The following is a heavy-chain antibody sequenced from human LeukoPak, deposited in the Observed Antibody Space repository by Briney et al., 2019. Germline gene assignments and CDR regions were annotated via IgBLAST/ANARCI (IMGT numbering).Heavy chain of an antibody. Sequence: GGSLRLSCAASGLTFSSYAMSWVRQAPGKGLEWVSAISGSGGSTYYADSVKGRFTISRDNSKNTLYLQTNSLRAEDTAVYYCAKDGERYFDWFSGHNWGQGTLVTVSS. V-gene: IGHV3-23*01. J-gene: IGHJ4*02. CDR3: AKDGERYFDWFSGHN. CDR1: GLTFSSYA. CDR2: ISGSGGST. D-gene: IGHD3-9*01.